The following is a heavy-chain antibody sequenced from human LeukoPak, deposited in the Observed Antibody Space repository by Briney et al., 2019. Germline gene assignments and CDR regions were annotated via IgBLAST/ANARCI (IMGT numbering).Heavy chain of an antibody. V-gene: IGHV4-39*01. CDR3: ARSRRVYSGFNWFDP. CDR1: GGSISSSSYY. CDR2: IYYSGST. J-gene: IGHJ5*02. D-gene: IGHD5-12*01. Sequence: SETLSLTCTVSGGSISSSSYYWGWIRQPPGKGLEWIGSIYYSGSTYYNPSLKSRVTISVDTSKNQLSLKLSSVTAADTAVYYCARSRRVYSGFNWFDPWGQGTLVTVSP.